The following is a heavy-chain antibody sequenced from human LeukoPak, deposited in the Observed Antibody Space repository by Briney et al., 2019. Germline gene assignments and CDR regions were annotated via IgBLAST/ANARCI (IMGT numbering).Heavy chain of an antibody. CDR3: ARDDYRGVTNFDP. V-gene: IGHV4-59*01. CDR2: ISYTGST. D-gene: IGHD3-10*01. Sequence: SETLSLTCTVSGGTISPYFWSWMRQTPGKGLEWIGYISYTGSTNYNPALKSRVTISVDTSKNQFSLQLTSVTAADTAVYYCARDDYRGVTNFDPWGQGTLVTVSS. J-gene: IGHJ5*02. CDR1: GGTISPYF.